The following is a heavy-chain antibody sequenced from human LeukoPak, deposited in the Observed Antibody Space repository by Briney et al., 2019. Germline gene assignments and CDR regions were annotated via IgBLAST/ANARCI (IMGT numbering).Heavy chain of an antibody. J-gene: IGHJ6*04. CDR1: GGSISSSRYY. D-gene: IGHD3-3*01. Sequence: ETLSLTCTVSGGSISSSRYYWGWIRQPPGKGLEWIGSMYYSGSTYYNPSLKSRVTISVDTSKNQFSLKLSSVTAADAAVYYCARAESITIFGVVIGALDVWGKGTTVTVSS. V-gene: IGHV4-39*07. CDR2: MYYSGST. CDR3: ARAESITIFGVVIGALDV.